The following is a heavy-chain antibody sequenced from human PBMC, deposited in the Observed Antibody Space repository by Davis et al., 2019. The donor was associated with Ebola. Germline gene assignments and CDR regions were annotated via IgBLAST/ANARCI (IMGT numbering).Heavy chain of an antibody. J-gene: IGHJ4*02. CDR3: ARDNILTGYSLDY. Sequence: GESLKISCAASGFTFSSYAMSWVRQAPGKGLEWVSAISGSGGSTYYADSVKGRFTISRDNAKNTLYLQMNSLRAEDTAVYYCARDNILTGYSLDYWGQGTLVTVSS. V-gene: IGHV3-23*01. D-gene: IGHD3-9*01. CDR1: GFTFSSYA. CDR2: ISGSGGST.